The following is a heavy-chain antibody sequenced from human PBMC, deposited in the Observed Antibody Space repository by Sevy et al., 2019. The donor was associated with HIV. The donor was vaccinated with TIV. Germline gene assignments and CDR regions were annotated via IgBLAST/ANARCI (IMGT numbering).Heavy chain of an antibody. CDR1: GFTFSSYG. CDR2: IWYDGSNK. D-gene: IGHD6-13*01. Sequence: GGSLRLSCAASGFTFSSYGMHWVRQAPGKGLEWVAVIWYDGSNKYYADSVKGRFTISRDNSKNTLYLQMNSLSAEDTAVYYCARRYSSIEDYFDYWGQGTLVTVSS. V-gene: IGHV3-33*01. CDR3: ARRYSSIEDYFDY. J-gene: IGHJ4*02.